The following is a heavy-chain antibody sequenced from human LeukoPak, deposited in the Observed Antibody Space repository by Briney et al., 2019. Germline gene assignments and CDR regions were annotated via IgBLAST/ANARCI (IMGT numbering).Heavy chain of an antibody. CDR1: GFTFSSYA. D-gene: IGHD3-3*01. Sequence: GGSLRLSCAASGFTFSSYAMSWVRQAPGKGLEWVSEVGGSGTTIYYANSVKGRFTISRDNSKNTLYLQMNSLRAVDTAVYYCAKGRGSGKAQVHFDYWGQGTLVTVSS. V-gene: IGHV3-23*01. J-gene: IGHJ4*02. CDR3: AKGRGSGKAQVHFDY. CDR2: VGGSGTTI.